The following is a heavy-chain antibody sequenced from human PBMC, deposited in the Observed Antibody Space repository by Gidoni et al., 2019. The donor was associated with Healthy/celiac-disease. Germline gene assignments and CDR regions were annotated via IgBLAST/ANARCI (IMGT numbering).Heavy chain of an antibody. D-gene: IGHD6-13*01. CDR2: ISGSGGST. V-gene: IGHV3-23*01. CDR1: GFTFSSYA. Sequence: EVPLLASVGGLVQPWGSLRLSFAAPGFTFSSYAMSWVRQAPGKGLEWASAISGSGGSTYYADSVKGRCTISRDNSKNTLYLQMNSLRAEDTAVYYCAKLARSSSRVEFDYWGQGTLVTVSS. J-gene: IGHJ4*02. CDR3: AKLARSSSRVEFDY.